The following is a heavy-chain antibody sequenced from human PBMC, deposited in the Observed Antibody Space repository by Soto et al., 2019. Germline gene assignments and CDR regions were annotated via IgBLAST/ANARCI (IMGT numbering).Heavy chain of an antibody. CDR1: GYTLTELS. V-gene: IGHV1-24*01. Sequence: APVKVSCKVSGYTLTELSIHWVRQAPGKGLEWMGGFDPEDGETIYAQKFQGRVTMTEDTSTYTAYMELSSLRSEDTAVYYCATGGSSTSPTDLMDVWGQGTTVTVSS. CDR2: FDPEDGET. D-gene: IGHD2-2*01. J-gene: IGHJ6*02. CDR3: ATGGSSTSPTDLMDV.